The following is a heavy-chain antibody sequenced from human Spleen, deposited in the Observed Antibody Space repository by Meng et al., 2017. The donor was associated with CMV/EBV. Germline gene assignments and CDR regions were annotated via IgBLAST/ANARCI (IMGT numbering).Heavy chain of an antibody. Sequence: GSLRLSCAVSGGFISTYYWSWFRQPPGKGLEWIGYIYYTGSTDYNPSLKSRVTMSVDTSRNQFSLTLNSVTPADTAVFYCARGIEPETLAYAFDIWGQGAMVTVSS. D-gene: IGHD1-14*01. CDR1: GGFISTYY. J-gene: IGHJ3*02. CDR2: IYYTGST. CDR3: ARGIEPETLAYAFDI. V-gene: IGHV4-59*01.